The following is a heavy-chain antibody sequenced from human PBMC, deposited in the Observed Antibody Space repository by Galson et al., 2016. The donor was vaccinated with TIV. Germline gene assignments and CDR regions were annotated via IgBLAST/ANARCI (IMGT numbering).Heavy chain of an antibody. D-gene: IGHD3-3*01. CDR1: GYTLSSYS. CDR3: ARVPKKTFDFWSGYDNSFCMDV. J-gene: IGHJ6*03. CDR2: ISGYNGNK. V-gene: IGHV1-18*01. Sequence: SVKVSCKASGYTLSSYSISRVRQAPGQGLEWLGWISGYNGNKNYAQRFQGRVTMTTDTSTSTAYMELRSLRSDDTAVYYCARVPKKTFDFWSGYDNSFCMDVWGKGTTVIVSS.